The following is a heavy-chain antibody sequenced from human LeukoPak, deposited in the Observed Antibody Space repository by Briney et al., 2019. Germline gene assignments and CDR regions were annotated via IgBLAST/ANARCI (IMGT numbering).Heavy chain of an antibody. CDR2: VRYGGSNK. J-gene: IGHJ4*02. CDR3: AKESGSGYHSEGPHY. CDR1: GFVFSNYG. Sequence: PGGSLRLSCAASGFVFSNYGMHWVRQAPGKGLEWVAFVRYGGSNKYYADSVEGRFTISRDNSKNTLFLHMNSLRAEDTAVYSCAKESGSGYHSEGPHYWGLGTLVTVSS. V-gene: IGHV3-30*02. D-gene: IGHD6-19*01.